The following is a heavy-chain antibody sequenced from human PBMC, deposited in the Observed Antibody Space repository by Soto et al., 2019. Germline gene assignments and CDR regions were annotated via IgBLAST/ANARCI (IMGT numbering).Heavy chain of an antibody. V-gene: IGHV3-30*03. Sequence: PGGSLRLSCAASGFTFSSYAMHWVRRTPGKGLECVALISYDGINKYYADSVKGRFTVSRDNSKSTLYLQMNSLSAEEKAVYYCGRDHSDYYYCYGMDVWGQGTTGTVAS. CDR1: GFTFSSYA. J-gene: IGHJ6*01. CDR2: ISYDGINK. CDR3: GRDHSDYYYCYGMDV.